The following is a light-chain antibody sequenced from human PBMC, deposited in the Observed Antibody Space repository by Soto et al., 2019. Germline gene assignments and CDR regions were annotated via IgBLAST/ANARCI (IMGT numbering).Light chain of an antibody. CDR2: EVN. CDR1: SSDIGAYDD. Sequence: QSALTQPASLSGSPGQSITISCTGTSSDIGAYDDVSWFQQHPGKAPKLMISEVNNRPSGVSNRFSGSKSGNTAYLTISGLEDEDEAEYFCFSFTTNSTHVFGPGTKVTVL. J-gene: IGLJ1*01. CDR3: FSFTTNSTHV. V-gene: IGLV2-14*01.